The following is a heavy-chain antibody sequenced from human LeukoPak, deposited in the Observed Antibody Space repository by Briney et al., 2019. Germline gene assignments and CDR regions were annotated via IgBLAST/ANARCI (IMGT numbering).Heavy chain of an antibody. CDR3: AREGRASLLRGVIYYYGMDV. CDR2: TYYRSKWYN. J-gene: IGHJ6*02. CDR1: GDSVSRNNVA. V-gene: IGHV6-1*01. D-gene: IGHD3-10*01. Sequence: SQTLSLTCAISGDSVSRNNVAWNWIRQSPSRGLEWLGRTYYRSKWYNDYALSVKSRITINPDTSRNQFSLQVNSVTPEDTAVYYCAREGRASLLRGVIYYYGMDVWGQGTTVTVSS.